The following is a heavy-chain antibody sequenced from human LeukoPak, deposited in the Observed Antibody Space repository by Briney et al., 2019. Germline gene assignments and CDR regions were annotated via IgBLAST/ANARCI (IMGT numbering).Heavy chain of an antibody. Sequence: SQTLSLTCTVSGGSISSGGYYWSWIRQHSGEGLEWFGYIYYSGSGCYNPSFKSRVTISVVTSKNQFSLKLRSVTATDTAAYYCARLKTVTYLFPGNSGYYFDYWGQGTLVTVSS. J-gene: IGHJ4*02. D-gene: IGHD4-11*01. CDR3: ARLKTVTYLFPGNSGYYFDY. CDR2: IYYSGSG. V-gene: IGHV4-31*03. CDR1: GGSISSGGYY.